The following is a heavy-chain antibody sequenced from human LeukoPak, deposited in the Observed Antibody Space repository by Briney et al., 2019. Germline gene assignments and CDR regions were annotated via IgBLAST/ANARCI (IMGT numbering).Heavy chain of an antibody. CDR1: GGSFSGYY. V-gene: IGHV4-34*01. CDR2: INHSGST. CDR3: ARVSPNTVTTLQYFDY. D-gene: IGHD4-17*01. J-gene: IGHJ4*02. Sequence: SETLSLTCGVYGGSFSGYYWNWIRQPPGKGLEWIGEINHSGSTNYNPSLKSRVTISVDTPNNQFSLKLSSVTAADTAVYYCARVSPNTVTTLQYFDYWGQGTLVTVSS.